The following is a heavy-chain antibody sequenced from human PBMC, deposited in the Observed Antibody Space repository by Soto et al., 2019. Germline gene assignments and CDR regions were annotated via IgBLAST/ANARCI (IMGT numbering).Heavy chain of an antibody. J-gene: IGHJ4*02. D-gene: IGHD3-22*01. CDR1: GGTFSSYA. V-gene: IGHV1-69*13. CDR2: IIPIFGTA. CDR3: ASGDYYDSSGYVDY. Sequence: SVKVSRKASGGTFSSYAISWVRQAPGQGLEWMGGIIPIFGTANYAQKFQGRVTITADESTSTAYMELSSLRSEDTAVYYCASGDYYDSSGYVDYWGQGTLVTVSS.